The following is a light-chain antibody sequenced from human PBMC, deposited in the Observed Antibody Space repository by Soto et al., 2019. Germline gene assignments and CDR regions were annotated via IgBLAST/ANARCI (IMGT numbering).Light chain of an antibody. V-gene: IGKV3-20*01. CDR1: QSVSSSF. CDR3: HQYGSSPQT. CDR2: GAS. J-gene: IGKJ4*01. Sequence: EIVLTQSPGTLSLSPGERATLSCRASQSVSSSFLAWYQQKPGQAPRLLIYGASTRATGIPDRFSGSGSGTDFTLTISRLEPEDFAVYYCHQYGSSPQTFGGGTKVDIK.